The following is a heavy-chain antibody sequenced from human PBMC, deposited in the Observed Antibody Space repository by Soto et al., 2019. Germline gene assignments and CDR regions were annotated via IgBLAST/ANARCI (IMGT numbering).Heavy chain of an antibody. V-gene: IGHV4-59*08. CDR1: GGSISSYY. D-gene: IGHD3-16*02. CDR3: ARTYYDYIWGSYRSDYYYYYMDV. J-gene: IGHJ6*03. Sequence: PSETLSLTCTVSGGSISSYYWSWIRQPPGKGLEWIGYIYYSGSTNYNPSLKSRVTISVDTSKNQFSLKLSSVTAADTAVYYCARTYYDYIWGSYRSDYYYYYMDVWGKGTTVTVSS. CDR2: IYYSGST.